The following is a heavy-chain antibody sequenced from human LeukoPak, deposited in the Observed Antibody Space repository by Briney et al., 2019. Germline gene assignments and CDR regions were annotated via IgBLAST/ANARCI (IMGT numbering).Heavy chain of an antibody. Sequence: ASVKVSCKVSGYTLTELSMHWVRQAPGKGLEWMGGFDPEDGETIYAQKFQGRVTMTEDTSTDTAYMELSSLRSEDTAVYYCATLHVVPTPRYYYYYYMGVWGKGTTVTVSS. CDR1: GYTLTELS. CDR2: FDPEDGET. J-gene: IGHJ6*03. CDR3: ATLHVVPTPRYYYYYYMGV. D-gene: IGHD4/OR15-4a*01. V-gene: IGHV1-24*01.